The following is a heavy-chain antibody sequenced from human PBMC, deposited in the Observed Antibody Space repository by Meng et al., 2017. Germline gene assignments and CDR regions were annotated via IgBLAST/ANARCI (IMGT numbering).Heavy chain of an antibody. CDR2: INAGNGNT. Sequence: VQRGPYGEGVWNPGACLKVACKVSGYTLTSYPMHWVRQAPEQRLEWMGWINAGNGNTNYSQKFQGRVTITRDTSASTAYMELSSLRSEDTAVYYCARNIDYWGQGTLVTVSS. CDR1: GYTLTSYP. CDR3: ARNIDY. J-gene: IGHJ4*02. V-gene: IGHV1-3*01.